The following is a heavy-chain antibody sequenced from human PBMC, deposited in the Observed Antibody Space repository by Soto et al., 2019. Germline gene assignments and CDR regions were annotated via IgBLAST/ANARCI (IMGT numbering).Heavy chain of an antibody. Sequence: SETLSLTCTVSGGSISSSSYYCGWLRQPPGKGLEWIGSIYYSGSTYYNPSLKSRVTISVDTSKNQFSLKLSSVTAADTAVYYCANDDYGDYALYWGQGTLVTVSS. CDR1: GGSISSSSYY. CDR3: ANDDYGDYALY. CDR2: IYYSGST. V-gene: IGHV4-39*01. D-gene: IGHD4-17*01. J-gene: IGHJ4*02.